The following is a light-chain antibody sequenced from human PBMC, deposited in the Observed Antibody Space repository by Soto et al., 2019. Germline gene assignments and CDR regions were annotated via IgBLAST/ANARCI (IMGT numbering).Light chain of an antibody. J-gene: IGKJ1*01. CDR3: QQYGSSGT. CDR2: GAS. Sequence: EIVLTHAPGTLSLSPGERATLSCRASQSVSNNYLAWYQQKPGQAHRLPIYGASNRATGIPDRFSGSGSGTDSPLTISRLEPEDSAVYYCQQYGSSGTFGQGTKVDIK. V-gene: IGKV3-20*01. CDR1: QSVSNNY.